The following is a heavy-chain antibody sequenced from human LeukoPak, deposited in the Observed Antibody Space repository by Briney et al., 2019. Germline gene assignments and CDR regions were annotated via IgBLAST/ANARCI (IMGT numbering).Heavy chain of an antibody. CDR3: TRIKTIGSSDFDFYYYAMDV. D-gene: IGHD1-14*01. J-gene: IGHJ6*02. Sequence: GVSLRLSCATSGLSFSDSPMHWVRHASGKGLEWVGRIRSKANNYATAYAASVRGRFTISRDDSNNTAYLQMNSLKIDDTAVYYCTRIKTIGSSDFDFYYYAMDVWGQGTAVSVSS. V-gene: IGHV3-73*01. CDR1: GLSFSDSP. CDR2: IRSKANNYAT.